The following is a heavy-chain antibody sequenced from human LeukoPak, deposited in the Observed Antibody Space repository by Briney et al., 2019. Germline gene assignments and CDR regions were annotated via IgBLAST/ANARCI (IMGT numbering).Heavy chain of an antibody. D-gene: IGHD3-10*01. CDR2: IYTSGST. CDR1: GGSISSYY. Sequence: PSETLSLTCTVSGGSISSYYWSWIRQPAGKGLEWIGRIYTSGSTNYNPSLKSRVTMSVDTSKNQFSLKLSSVTAADTAVYYCARVLITMVRGVSANWFDPWGQGTLVTVSS. J-gene: IGHJ5*02. V-gene: IGHV4-4*07. CDR3: ARVLITMVRGVSANWFDP.